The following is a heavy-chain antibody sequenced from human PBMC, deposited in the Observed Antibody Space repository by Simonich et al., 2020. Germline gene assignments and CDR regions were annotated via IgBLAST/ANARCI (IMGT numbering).Heavy chain of an antibody. CDR2: INPNRGGT. D-gene: IGHD1-1*01. J-gene: IGHJ4*02. V-gene: IGHV1-2*02. CDR3: ASSKRGYNWNDFDY. Sequence: QVQLVQSGAEVKKPGASVKVSCKSSGYTLTGYYMHWGRQAPGQGLEGMGWINPNRGGTNDAQKFQGRVPMTRDTAISTAYMELSRLRSDDTAVYYCASSKRGYNWNDFDYLGQGTLVTVSS. CDR1: GYTLTGYY.